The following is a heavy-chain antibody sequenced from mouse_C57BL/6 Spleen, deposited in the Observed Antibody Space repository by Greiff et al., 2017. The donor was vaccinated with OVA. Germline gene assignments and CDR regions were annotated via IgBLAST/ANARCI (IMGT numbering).Heavy chain of an antibody. CDR2: IYPSDSET. V-gene: IGHV1-61*01. D-gene: IGHD1-1*01. Sequence: QVQLQQPGAELVRPGSSVKLSCKASGYTFTSYWMDWVKQRPGQGLEWIGNIYPSDSETHYNQKFKDKATLTVDKSSSTAYMQLSSLTSEDSAVYYCARRGIYYYGSSYYYFDYWGQGTTLTVSS. CDR3: ARRGIYYYGSSYYYFDY. CDR1: GYTFTSYW. J-gene: IGHJ2*01.